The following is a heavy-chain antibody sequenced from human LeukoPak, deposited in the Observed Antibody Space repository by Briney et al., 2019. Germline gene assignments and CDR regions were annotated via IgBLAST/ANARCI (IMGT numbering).Heavy chain of an antibody. D-gene: IGHD6-13*01. J-gene: IGHJ5*02. Sequence: SETLSLTCTVSGGSISNDFWSWIRQPPRKGLEWIGYISYSGITNYNPSLKSRVTISVDTSKNQFSLRLRSVTAADTAVYFCAGDIAAINIPESRLDPWGQGTLVTVSS. CDR1: GGSISNDF. V-gene: IGHV4-59*08. CDR2: ISYSGIT. CDR3: AGDIAAINIPESRLDP.